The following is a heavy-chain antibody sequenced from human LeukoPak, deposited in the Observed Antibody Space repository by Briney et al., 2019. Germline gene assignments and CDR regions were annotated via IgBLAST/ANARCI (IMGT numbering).Heavy chain of an antibody. J-gene: IGHJ6*02. V-gene: IGHV1-18*01. CDR2: ISAYNGNT. D-gene: IGHD3-22*01. CDR1: GYTFTSYG. CDR3: ARDRYYDSRDYYYYGMDV. Sequence: ASVKVSCKASGYTFTSYGISWVRQAPGQGLEWMGWISAYNGNTNYAQKLQGRVTMTTDTSTSTAYMELRSLRSDDTAAYYCARDRYYDSRDYYYYGMDVWGQGTTVTVSS.